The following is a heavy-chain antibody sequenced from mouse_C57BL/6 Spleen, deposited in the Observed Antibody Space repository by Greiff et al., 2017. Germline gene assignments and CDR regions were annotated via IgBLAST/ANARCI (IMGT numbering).Heavy chain of an antibody. CDR1: GYTFTSYW. J-gene: IGHJ4*01. CDR2: IDPNSGGT. D-gene: IGHD3-1*01. Sequence: QVQLKQPGAELVKPGASVKLSCKASGYTFTSYWMHWVKQRPGRGLEWIGRIDPNSGGTKYNEKFKSKATLTVDKPSSTAYMQLSSLTSEDSAVYNCARSGLYSVYAMDYWGQGTSVTVSS. V-gene: IGHV1-72*01. CDR3: ARSGLYSVYAMDY.